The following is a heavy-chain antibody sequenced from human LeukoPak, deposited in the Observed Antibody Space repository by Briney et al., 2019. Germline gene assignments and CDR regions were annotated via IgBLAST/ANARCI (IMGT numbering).Heavy chain of an antibody. D-gene: IGHD3-22*01. CDR2: IGTAGDT. Sequence: GGSLRLSCAASGFTFSSYDMHWVRQATGKGLELVSAIGTAGDTYYPGSVKGRFTISRENAKNSLYLQMNSLRAGDTAVYYCARDFKYYDTSGPNWYFDLWGRGTLVTVSS. CDR1: GFTFSSYD. V-gene: IGHV3-13*01. J-gene: IGHJ2*01. CDR3: ARDFKYYDTSGPNWYFDL.